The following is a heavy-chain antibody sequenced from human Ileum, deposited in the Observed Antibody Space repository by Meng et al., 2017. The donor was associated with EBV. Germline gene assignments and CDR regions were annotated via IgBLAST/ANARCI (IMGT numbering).Heavy chain of an antibody. CDR2: MLYGENT. Sequence: QVQLQGSGPSSVKPSGTLSLPCPVSGDSISRADHSWGWIRLPPGKGLEWIGYMLYGENTFYNPSLETRAAISADASMNLFSLKLNSVTAADTAVYYCARPFSGPRGYYLPYFDYWGQGALVTVSS. J-gene: IGHJ4*02. D-gene: IGHD3-22*01. CDR3: ARPFSGPRGYYLPYFDY. CDR1: GDSISRADHS. V-gene: IGHV4-30-4*01.